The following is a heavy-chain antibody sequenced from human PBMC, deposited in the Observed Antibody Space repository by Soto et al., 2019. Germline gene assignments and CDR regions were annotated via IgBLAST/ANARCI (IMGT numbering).Heavy chain of an antibody. J-gene: IGHJ4*02. CDR3: GRCTSTSCHLGSDY. Sequence: GGSLRLSCAASGFTFSSYAMNWVRQAPGKGLEWVALISHGGINKYYADSVRGRFTISRDSSTNTLYLQMNGLRAADTAVYYCGRCTSTSCHLGSDYWGQGTLVTVSS. CDR2: ISHGGINK. V-gene: IGHV3-30-3*01. CDR1: GFTFSSYA. D-gene: IGHD2-2*01.